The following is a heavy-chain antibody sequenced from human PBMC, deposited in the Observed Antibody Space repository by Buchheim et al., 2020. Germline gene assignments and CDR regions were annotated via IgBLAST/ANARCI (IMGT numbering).Heavy chain of an antibody. J-gene: IGHJ5*02. CDR2: IFPTGIT. CDR1: GGSISSSNYY. CDR3: ARGSIVFDP. D-gene: IGHD2/OR15-2a*01. V-gene: IGHV4-61*02. Sequence: QVQLQESGPGLVKPSQILSLTCTVSGGSISSSNYYWSWIRQPAEKRLEWIGRIFPTGITNYTPSLKSRVTMSVDTSKNQFSLHLNSVTATDTAMYYCARGSIVFDPWGQGTL.